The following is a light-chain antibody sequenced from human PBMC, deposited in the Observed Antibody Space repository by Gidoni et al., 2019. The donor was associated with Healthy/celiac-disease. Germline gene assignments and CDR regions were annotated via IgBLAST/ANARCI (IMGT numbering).Light chain of an antibody. V-gene: IGKV3-15*01. J-gene: IGKJ1*01. Sequence: TVMTQSPATLSVSPGERATLSGRASQSVSSNLAWYQQKPGQAPRLLIYGASTRATGIPARFSGSGSGTEFTLTISSLQSEDFAVYYCQQYNNWPRTFGQGTKVEIK. CDR2: GAS. CDR1: QSVSSN. CDR3: QQYNNWPRT.